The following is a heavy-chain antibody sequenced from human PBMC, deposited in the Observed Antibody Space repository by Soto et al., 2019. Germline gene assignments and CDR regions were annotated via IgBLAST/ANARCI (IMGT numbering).Heavy chain of an antibody. Sequence: ASVKVSCKASGGTFSSYAISWVRQAPGQGLEWMGGIIPILGTANYAQKFQGRVTITADKSTSTAYMELSSLRSEDTAVYYCARDGEYCGGDCYTPPYNWFDPWGQGTLVTVSS. CDR2: IIPILGTA. CDR3: ARDGEYCGGDCYTPPYNWFDP. J-gene: IGHJ5*02. D-gene: IGHD2-21*02. V-gene: IGHV1-69*10. CDR1: GGTFSSYA.